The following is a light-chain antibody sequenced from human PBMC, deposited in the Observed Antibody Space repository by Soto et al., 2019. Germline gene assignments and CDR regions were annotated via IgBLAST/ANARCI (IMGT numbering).Light chain of an antibody. Sequence: DIQMTQSPSSLSASVGDRVTLSCRASQSIDNFLNWYQQKPGKAPNLLIYDTSSLQSGVSSRFSGSGSGTDFTLTISSLQPEDSATYYCQQSYSGPYTFGQGTKVEIK. CDR3: QQSYSGPYT. J-gene: IGKJ2*01. CDR1: QSIDNF. CDR2: DTS. V-gene: IGKV1-39*01.